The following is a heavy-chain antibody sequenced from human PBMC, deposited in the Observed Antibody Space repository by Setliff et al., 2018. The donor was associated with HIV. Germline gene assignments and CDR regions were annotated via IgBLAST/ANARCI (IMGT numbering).Heavy chain of an antibody. CDR2: INHSGST. Sequence: PSETLSLTCSVSGDSVSSRSYYWGWIRQSPGKGLEWIGEINHSGSTNYNPSLKSRVTISVDTSKNQFSLKLSSVTAADTAVYFCARDPYCSGDGCFRYYQHWGRGTLVTVSS. V-gene: IGHV4-39*07. CDR3: ARDPYCSGDGCFRYYQH. CDR1: GDSVSSRSYY. D-gene: IGHD2-15*01. J-gene: IGHJ1*01.